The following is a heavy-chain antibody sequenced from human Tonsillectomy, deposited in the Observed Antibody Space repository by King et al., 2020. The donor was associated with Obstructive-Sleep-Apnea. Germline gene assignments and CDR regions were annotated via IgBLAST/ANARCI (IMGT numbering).Heavy chain of an antibody. CDR2: IFSNDEK. Sequence: TLKESGPVLVKPTETLTLTCSVSGFSLNNARVAVSWIRQPPGKALEWLAHIFSNDEKYYSPPLKTRLTVSKDTSKSQVVLIMTNMDPVDTGTYYCARILGIAVSSYFDSWGQGTPVTVSS. J-gene: IGHJ4*02. D-gene: IGHD6-19*01. CDR3: ARILGIAVSSYFDS. CDR1: GFSLNNARVA. V-gene: IGHV2-26*01.